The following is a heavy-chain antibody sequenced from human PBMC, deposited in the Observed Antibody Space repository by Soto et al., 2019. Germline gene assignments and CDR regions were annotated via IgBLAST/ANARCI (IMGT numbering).Heavy chain of an antibody. Sequence: GGSLRLSCAASGFTFSSYAMSWVRQAPGKGLEWVSAISGSGGSTYYADSVKGRFTISRDNSKNTLYLQMNSLRAEDTAVYYCAIAIIAYGDYVGRFDYWGQGTLVTVSS. V-gene: IGHV3-23*01. CDR1: GFTFSSYA. CDR3: AIAIIAYGDYVGRFDY. D-gene: IGHD4-17*01. J-gene: IGHJ4*01. CDR2: ISGSGGST.